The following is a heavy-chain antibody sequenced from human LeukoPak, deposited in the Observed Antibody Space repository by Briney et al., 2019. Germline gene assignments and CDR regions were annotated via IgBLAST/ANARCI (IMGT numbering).Heavy chain of an antibody. CDR1: GFTFSNSW. V-gene: IGHV3-21*01. D-gene: IGHD2-2*03. CDR2: ISSSSSYI. J-gene: IGHJ4*02. CDR3: ARWIFDY. Sequence: PGGSLRLSCAASGFTFSNSWMSWVRQAPGKRLEWVSSISSSSSYIYYADSVKGRFTISRDNAKNSLYLQMNSLRAEDTAVYYCARWIFDYWGQGTLVTVSS.